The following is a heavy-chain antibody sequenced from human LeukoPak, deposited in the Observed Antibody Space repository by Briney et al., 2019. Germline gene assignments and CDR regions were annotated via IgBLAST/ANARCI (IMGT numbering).Heavy chain of an antibody. Sequence: SETLSLTCTVSGYSISSGYYWGWIRQPPGKGLEWIGSIYHSGSTYYNPSLKSRVTISVDTSKNQFSLKLSSVTAADTAAYYCARHVWERWLVQFGWFDPWGQGTLVTVSS. D-gene: IGHD6-19*01. V-gene: IGHV4-38-2*02. CDR1: GYSISSGYY. CDR2: IYHSGST. CDR3: ARHVWERWLVQFGWFDP. J-gene: IGHJ5*02.